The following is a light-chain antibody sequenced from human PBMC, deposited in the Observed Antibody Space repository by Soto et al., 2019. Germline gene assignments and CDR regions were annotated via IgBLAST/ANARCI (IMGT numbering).Light chain of an antibody. CDR2: LGS. CDR1: QSLVNSDGYTY. Sequence: DIVMTQSPLSLPVTPGEPACISCRSSQSLVNSDGYTYLDWYLQKPGQPPQLLIYLGSNRASGVPDRFSGSGAGTDFTLIISRVESEDVGVYYCMQAVEVPLTFGGGTRVDIK. CDR3: MQAVEVPLT. J-gene: IGKJ4*01. V-gene: IGKV2-28*01.